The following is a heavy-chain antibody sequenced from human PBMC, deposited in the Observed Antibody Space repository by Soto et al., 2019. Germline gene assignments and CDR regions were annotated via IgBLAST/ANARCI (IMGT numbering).Heavy chain of an antibody. V-gene: IGHV1-69*05. CDR2: IIPIFGTA. D-gene: IGHD3-10*01. CDR3: ARGQRGGDYYYYRDV. CDR1: GGTFSSYA. J-gene: IGHJ6*03. Sequence: GASVKVSCKASGGTFSSYAISWVRQAPGQGLEWMGGIIPIFGTANYAQKFQGRVTMTRNTSISTAYMELSSLRSEDTAVYYCARGQRGGDYYYYRDVWGKGTRVTVSS.